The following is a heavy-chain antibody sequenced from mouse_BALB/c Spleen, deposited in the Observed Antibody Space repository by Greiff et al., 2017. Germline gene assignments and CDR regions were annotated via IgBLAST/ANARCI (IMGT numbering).Heavy chain of an antibody. CDR3: TRRGTYYRYDDGDYYAMDY. V-gene: IGHV6-6*02. Sequence: EVKLMESGGGLVQPGGSMKLSCVASGFTFSNYWMNWVRQSPEKGLEWVAEIRLKSNNYATHYAESVKGRFTISRDDSKSSVYLQMNNLRAEDTGIYYCTRRGTYYRYDDGDYYAMDYWGQGTSVTVSS. J-gene: IGHJ4*01. D-gene: IGHD2-14*01. CDR2: IRLKSNNYAT. CDR1: GFTFSNYW.